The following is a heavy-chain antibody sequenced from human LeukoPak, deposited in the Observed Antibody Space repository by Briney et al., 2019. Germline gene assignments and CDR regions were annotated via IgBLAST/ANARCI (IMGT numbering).Heavy chain of an antibody. CDR3: ARETVWFGEADWFDP. CDR1: GGSFSGYY. Sequence: SETLSLTCAVYGGSFSGYYWSWIRQPAGKGLEWIGRIYTSGSTNYNPSLKSRVTMSVDTSKNQFSLKLSSVTAADTAVYYCARETVWFGEADWFDPWGQGTLVTVSS. V-gene: IGHV4-4*07. J-gene: IGHJ5*02. CDR2: IYTSGST. D-gene: IGHD3-10*01.